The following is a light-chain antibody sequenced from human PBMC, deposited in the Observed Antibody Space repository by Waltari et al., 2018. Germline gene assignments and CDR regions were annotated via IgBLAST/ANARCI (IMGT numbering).Light chain of an antibody. CDR1: SSDVGGYNY. J-gene: IGLJ2*01. Sequence: QSALTQPRSVSGSPGQSVTISCPGNSSDVGGYNYVSWYQQPPGKAPKLMIYDVSKRPSGVPDRFSGSKSGNTASLTISGLQAEDEADYYCCSYAGSYTSLFGGGTKLTVL. CDR2: DVS. CDR3: CSYAGSYTSL. V-gene: IGLV2-11*01.